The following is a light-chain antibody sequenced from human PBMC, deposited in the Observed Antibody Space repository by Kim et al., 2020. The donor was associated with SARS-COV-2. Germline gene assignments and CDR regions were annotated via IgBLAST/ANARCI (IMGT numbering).Light chain of an antibody. Sequence: SPGERATLSCRASQSVSSNFAWYQQNPGQAPRLLIYGASTRATGIPARFSGSGSGTEFTLTISSLQSEDFAVYYCQQYNNWPPWTFGQGTKVDIK. CDR2: GAS. J-gene: IGKJ1*01. V-gene: IGKV3-15*01. CDR1: QSVSSN. CDR3: QQYNNWPPWT.